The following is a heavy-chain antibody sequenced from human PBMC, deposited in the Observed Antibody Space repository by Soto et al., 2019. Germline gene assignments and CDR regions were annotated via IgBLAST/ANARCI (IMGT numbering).Heavy chain of an antibody. V-gene: IGHV3-21*04. J-gene: IGHJ5*02. Sequence: GGSLRLSCAASGFTFSSYSMNWVRQAPGKGLEWVSSISSSSSYIYYADSVKGRFTISRDNAKYSLYLQMDSLRADDTAVYYCARDLVVVAQRYNWFDPWGQGTLVTVSS. CDR1: GFTFSSYS. CDR3: ARDLVVVAQRYNWFDP. CDR2: ISSSSSYI. D-gene: IGHD2-15*01.